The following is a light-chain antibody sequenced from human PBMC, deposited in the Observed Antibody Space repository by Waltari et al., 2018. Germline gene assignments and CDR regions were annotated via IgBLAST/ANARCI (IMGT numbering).Light chain of an antibody. V-gene: IGKV1-5*03. CDR3: QQYNTCPWT. CDR1: QRISMW. Sequence: DIQMTQAPSTLSASVGDRVTITRRASQRISMWLAWYQQKPGKAPNLLIYKASSLDSGVPSRFSGSGSETEFTLTISSLQPEDFATYYCQQYNTCPWTFGQGTKVEIK. J-gene: IGKJ1*01. CDR2: KAS.